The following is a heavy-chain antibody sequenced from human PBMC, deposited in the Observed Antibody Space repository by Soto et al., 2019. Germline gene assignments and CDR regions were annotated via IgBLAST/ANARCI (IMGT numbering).Heavy chain of an antibody. CDR2: IYWDDDK. CDR3: AHIVVAGLGYYFDY. J-gene: IGHJ4*02. Sequence: QITLKESGPTLVKPAQTLTLPCTFSGFSLSSTRMAVGCIRQPPGKALEWLALIYWDDDKRYSPFLKSRLTITKDTSKNQVVLTMSNMDPVDTARYYCAHIVVAGLGYYFDYWGQGTLVTVSS. D-gene: IGHD6-19*01. V-gene: IGHV2-5*02. CDR1: GFSLSSTRMA.